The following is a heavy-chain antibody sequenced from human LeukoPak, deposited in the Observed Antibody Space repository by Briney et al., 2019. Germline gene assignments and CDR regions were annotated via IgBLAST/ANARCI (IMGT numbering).Heavy chain of an antibody. CDR3: AKYCTSTSCSQAGTPYYGMDG. CDR2: ISGSGGTT. D-gene: IGHD2-2*01. CDR1: GFTFSSYA. J-gene: IGHJ6*02. Sequence: PRGSLRLSCAASGFTFSSYAMTWVRQAAGKGLEWVSVISGSGGTTHYADSVKGRFTISRDNSKNTLYLQINSLRAEDTAVYYCAKYCTSTSCSQAGTPYYGMDGWGQGTTVTVSS. V-gene: IGHV3-23*01.